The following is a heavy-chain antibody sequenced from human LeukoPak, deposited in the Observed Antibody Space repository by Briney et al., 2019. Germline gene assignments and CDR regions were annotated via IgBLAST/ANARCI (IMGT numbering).Heavy chain of an antibody. CDR3: GKDSRTGGPRAFDS. J-gene: IGHJ4*02. CDR2: ITYSGSSS. Sequence: PGRSLRLSCAASGFTFSSYAMTWVRQAPGKGLEWVSTITYSGSSSYYADSVKGRFTISRDNSKNTLYLQMGSLRAEGTAIYYCGKDSRTGGPRAFDSWGQGTLVTVSS. D-gene: IGHD2-8*02. V-gene: IGHV3-23*01. CDR1: GFTFSSYA.